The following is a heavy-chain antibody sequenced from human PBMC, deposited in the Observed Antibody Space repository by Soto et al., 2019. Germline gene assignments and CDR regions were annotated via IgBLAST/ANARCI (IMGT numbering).Heavy chain of an antibody. Sequence: QVQLVQSGAEVKKPGASVKVSCKASGYTFTSYGISWVRQAPGQGLEWMGWISAYNGNTNYAQKLQGRVTMTTDTATSTAYMELRSLRSDDTAVYYGARTLVSSGYGQAGYGMDVWGQGTTVTVAS. V-gene: IGHV1-18*04. CDR1: GYTFTSYG. J-gene: IGHJ6*02. CDR3: ARTLVSSGYGQAGYGMDV. CDR2: ISAYNGNT. D-gene: IGHD6-13*01.